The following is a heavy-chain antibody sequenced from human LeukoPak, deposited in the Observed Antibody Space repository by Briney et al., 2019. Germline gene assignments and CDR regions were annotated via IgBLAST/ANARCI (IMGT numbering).Heavy chain of an antibody. J-gene: IGHJ6*03. CDR2: IGSSGSAGGNI. V-gene: IGHV3-48*02. Sequence: PGGSLRLSCAASGFSFSGFGMNWVRQAPGKGLEWISYIGSSGSAGGNIYYAVSVKGRFTVSRANAKDSLFLQMNSLQDADTAVYYCARAPTPYFTYYMDVWGKGTTVTVSS. D-gene: IGHD2-21*01. CDR1: GFSFSGFG. CDR3: ARAPTPYFTYYMDV.